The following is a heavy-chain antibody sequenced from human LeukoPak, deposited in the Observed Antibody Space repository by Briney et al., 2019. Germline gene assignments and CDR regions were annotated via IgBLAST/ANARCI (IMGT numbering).Heavy chain of an antibody. V-gene: IGHV4-31*11. J-gene: IGHJ4*02. CDR1: GASIGSGGYY. Sequence: SQTLSLTCAVSGASIGSGGYYWSWIRQHPGKGLEWIGYIYYSGSTYYNPSLKSRVTISVDTSKNQFSLKLSSVTAADTAVYYCASTLRRGFIAAHFDYWGQGTLVTVSS. CDR2: IYYSGST. CDR3: ASTLRRGFIAAHFDY. D-gene: IGHD6-13*01.